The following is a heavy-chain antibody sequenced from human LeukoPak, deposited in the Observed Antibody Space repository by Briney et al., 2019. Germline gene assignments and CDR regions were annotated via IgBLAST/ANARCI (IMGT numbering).Heavy chain of an antibody. D-gene: IGHD3-10*01. CDR1: GFTFCSYW. CDR2: INSDGSST. J-gene: IGHJ3*02. CDR3: ARANYYGSGRAAFDI. Sequence: SGGSLRLSCPASGFTFCSYWMHWVRQAPGKGLVWVSRINSDGSSTSYADSVKGRFTISRDNAKNTLYLQMNSLRAEDTAVYYCARANYYGSGRAAFDIWGQGTMVTVSS. V-gene: IGHV3-74*01.